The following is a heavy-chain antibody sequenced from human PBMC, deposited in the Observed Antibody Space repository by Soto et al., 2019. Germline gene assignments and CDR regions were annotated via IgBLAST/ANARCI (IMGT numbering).Heavy chain of an antibody. CDR1: GGSIGCGYCF. J-gene: IGHJ3*02. CDR3: ATYRKFFQI. V-gene: IGHV4-30-2*01. CDR2: IYNSGST. Sequence: TPSHTSTFSGGSIGCGYCFLRWIRQPPGKGLEWIGFIYNSGSTYYNSSLKSRVTISVDRSKNHFFLNLTSVTAADTVVYYCATYRKFFQIWGQGTKVTVSS.